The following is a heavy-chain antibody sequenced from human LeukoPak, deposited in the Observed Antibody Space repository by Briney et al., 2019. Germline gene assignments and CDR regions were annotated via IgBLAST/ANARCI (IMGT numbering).Heavy chain of an antibody. Sequence: GGSLRLSCAASGFTFSDYYMSWIRQAPGKGLEWVSYISSSSSYTNYADSVKGRFTISRDNAKNSLYLQMNSLRAEDTAVYYCAREARYYYDSSGYYASDYWGQGTLVTVFS. CDR1: GFTFSDYY. CDR2: ISSSSSYT. V-gene: IGHV3-11*05. D-gene: IGHD3-22*01. J-gene: IGHJ4*02. CDR3: AREARYYYDSSGYYASDY.